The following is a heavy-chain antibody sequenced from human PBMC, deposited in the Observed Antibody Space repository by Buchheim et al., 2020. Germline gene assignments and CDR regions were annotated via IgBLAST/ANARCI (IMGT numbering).Heavy chain of an antibody. CDR2: IYYSGST. V-gene: IGHV4-59*12. CDR1: GGSISSSY. Sequence: QVQLQESGPGLVKPSETLSLTCTVSGGSISSSYWSWIRQPPGKGLEWIGYIYYSGSTNYNPSLKSRVTISVDTSKNQFSLKLSSVTAADTAVYYCAREFLGYDSSLWYYGMDVWGQGTT. J-gene: IGHJ6*02. CDR3: AREFLGYDSSLWYYGMDV. D-gene: IGHD3-3*01.